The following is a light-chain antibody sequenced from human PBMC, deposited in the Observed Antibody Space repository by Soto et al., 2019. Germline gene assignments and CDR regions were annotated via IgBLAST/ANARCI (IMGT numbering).Light chain of an antibody. V-gene: IGKV3-15*01. CDR2: GAS. CDR1: QSVRSN. J-gene: IGKJ1*01. CDR3: QQYNDWWT. Sequence: ETVMTQFPATLAVSPGERATLSCRASQSVRSNLAWYQQRPGQAPRLLIYGASTRATGIPVRFSGSGSGTEFTLTISSLQSEDFAVYYCQQYNDWWTFGQGTKVDIK.